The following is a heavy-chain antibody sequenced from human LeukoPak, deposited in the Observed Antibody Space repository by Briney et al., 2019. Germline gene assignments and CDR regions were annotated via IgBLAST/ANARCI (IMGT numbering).Heavy chain of an antibody. J-gene: IGHJ2*01. V-gene: IGHV3-30*18. Sequence: GRSLRLSCAASGFTFSSYGMHWVRPAPGKRLEWVAVISYDGSNKYYAHSVKGRFTISRDNSTNPLYLQMNSLRAEDTAVYYCAKGTYYYGSTESTGSWYFDLWGRGTLVTVSS. CDR2: ISYDGSNK. CDR3: AKGTYYYGSTESTGSWYFDL. D-gene: IGHD3-10*01. CDR1: GFTFSSYG.